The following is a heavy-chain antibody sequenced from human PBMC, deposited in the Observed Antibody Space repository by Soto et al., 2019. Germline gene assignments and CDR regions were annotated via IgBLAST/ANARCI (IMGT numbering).Heavy chain of an antibody. Sequence: QVQLVESGGGVVQPGRSLRLSCAASGFTFSSYAMHWVRQAPGKGLGWVAVISYDGSNKYYADSVKGRFTISRDNSKNTLYLQMNSLRAEDTAVYYCARGYYYDSSGPGYWGQGTLVTVSS. D-gene: IGHD3-22*01. CDR2: ISYDGSNK. CDR3: ARGYYYDSSGPGY. V-gene: IGHV3-30-3*01. J-gene: IGHJ4*02. CDR1: GFTFSSYA.